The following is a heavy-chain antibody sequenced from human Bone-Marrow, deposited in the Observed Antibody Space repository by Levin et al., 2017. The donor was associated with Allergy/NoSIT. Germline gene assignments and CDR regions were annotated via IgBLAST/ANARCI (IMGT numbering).Heavy chain of an antibody. V-gene: IGHV3-23*01. J-gene: IGHJ4*02. CDR1: GFTFSSYA. CDR2: ISDNGGSS. Sequence: GESLKISCAASGFTFSSYAMNWVRQTPGKGLEWISAISDNGGSSYYADSARGRFTIYRDNSKSMLYLQMNSLRAEDTAVYYCTKDPTRAVTSGDHNFDYWGRGTLVTVSS. D-gene: IGHD4-17*01. CDR3: TKDPTRAVTSGDHNFDY.